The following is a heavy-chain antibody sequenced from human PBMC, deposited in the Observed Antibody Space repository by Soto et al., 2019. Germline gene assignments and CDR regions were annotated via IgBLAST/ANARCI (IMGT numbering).Heavy chain of an antibody. CDR1: EMTFSLFS. Sequence: DVRLVESGGGLVQTGKSLRLSCEVSEMTFSLFSMSWVRRVPGKRLEWMATIKDDGTEKSYVESVKGRFTISRDNDKNSLYLEMNDLRVDDSSLYYCVRLALAIEGGHYYYYYMDAWGKGTTVTVAS. V-gene: IGHV3-7*01. J-gene: IGHJ6*03. CDR3: VRLALAIEGGHYYYYYMDA. D-gene: IGHD2-2*01. CDR2: IKDDGTEK.